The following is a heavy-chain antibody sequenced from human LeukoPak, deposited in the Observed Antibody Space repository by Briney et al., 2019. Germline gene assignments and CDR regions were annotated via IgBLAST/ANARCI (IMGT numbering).Heavy chain of an antibody. Sequence: SGGSLRLSCAASGFTFSSYSMNWVRQAPGKGLEWVSSISSSSSYIYYADSVKGRFTISRDNAKNSLYLQMKSLRAEDTAVYYCARSTMVGTYFDYWGQGTLVTVSS. D-gene: IGHD3-10*01. CDR1: GFTFSSYS. J-gene: IGHJ4*02. CDR2: ISSSSSYI. V-gene: IGHV3-21*01. CDR3: ARSTMVGTYFDY.